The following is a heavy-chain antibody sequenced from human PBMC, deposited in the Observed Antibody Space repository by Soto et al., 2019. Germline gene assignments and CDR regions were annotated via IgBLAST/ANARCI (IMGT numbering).Heavy chain of an antibody. CDR1: GFSFANYA. CDR3: AKESMPEHYGDTLFDY. J-gene: IGHJ4*02. Sequence: EVQLLASGGGLVQRGGSLRLSCEASGFSFANYALSWVRQAPGKGLEWVATFSAGGRAYYADSVKGRFTIAKDISKNTMHLQASSLRADDTAVYYCAKESMPEHYGDTLFDYWGQGPRVTVSS. CDR2: FSAGGRA. V-gene: IGHV3-23*01. D-gene: IGHD4-17*01.